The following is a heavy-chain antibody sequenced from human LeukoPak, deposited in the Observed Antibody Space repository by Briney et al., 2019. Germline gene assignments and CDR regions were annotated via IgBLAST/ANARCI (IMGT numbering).Heavy chain of an antibody. CDR2: IYYSGST. D-gene: IGHD2-2*03. V-gene: IGHV4-59*08. CDR1: GGSISSYY. Sequence: SETLYLTCTVSGGSISSYYWSWIRQPPGKGLEWIGYIYYSGSTNYNPSLKSRVTISVDTSKNQFSLRLSSVTAADTAVYYCVDMPGYWGQGTLVTVSS. J-gene: IGHJ4*02. CDR3: VDMPGY.